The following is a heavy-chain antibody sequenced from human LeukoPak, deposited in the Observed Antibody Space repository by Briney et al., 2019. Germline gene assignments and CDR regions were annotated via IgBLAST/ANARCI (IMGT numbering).Heavy chain of an antibody. Sequence: SQTLSLTCTVSGGSISSGSYYWSWIRQPAGKGLEWIGRIYTSGSTNYNPSLKSRVTISVDTSKNQFSLRLSSVTAADTAVYYCATNIPTATTSPPLGYWGQGTLVTVSS. CDR3: ATNIPTATTSPPLGY. CDR1: GGSISSGSYY. CDR2: IYTSGST. J-gene: IGHJ4*02. V-gene: IGHV4-61*02. D-gene: IGHD1-26*01.